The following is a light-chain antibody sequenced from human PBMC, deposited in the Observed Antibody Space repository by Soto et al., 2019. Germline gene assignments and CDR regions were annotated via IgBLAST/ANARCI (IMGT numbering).Light chain of an antibody. CDR3: SSYTSSSTLDWV. J-gene: IGLJ3*02. Sequence: QSALTQPASVSGSPGQSITISCTGTSSDVGAYNFVSWYQQHPGKAPKLIIHEVSNRPSGVSNRFSGSKSGNTASLTISGLQAEDEADYYCSSYTSSSTLDWVFGGGTKLTVL. CDR2: EVS. V-gene: IGLV2-14*01. CDR1: SSDVGAYNF.